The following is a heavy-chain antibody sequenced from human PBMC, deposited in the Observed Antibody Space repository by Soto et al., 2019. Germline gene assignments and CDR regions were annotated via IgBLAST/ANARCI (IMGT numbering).Heavy chain of an antibody. J-gene: IGHJ4*02. CDR2: FDPKDGET. CDR3: AMFCISFFILVRLSSIHS. CDR1: GYTLTELS. D-gene: IGHD3-9*01. Sequence: ASVKVSCKISGYTLTELSMHWVRHAPGKGHEWMGGFDPKDGETIYAQKFQGRVTMTEDTSTDTAYMELSSLRSEDTAVYYCAMFCISFFILVRLSSIHSRGQGILVTLSS. V-gene: IGHV1-24*01.